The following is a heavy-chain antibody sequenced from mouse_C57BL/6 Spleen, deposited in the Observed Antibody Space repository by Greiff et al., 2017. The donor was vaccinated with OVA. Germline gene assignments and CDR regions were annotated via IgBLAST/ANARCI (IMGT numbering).Heavy chain of an antibody. D-gene: IGHD2-3*01. J-gene: IGHJ3*01. V-gene: IGHV1-52*01. CDR3: ASNHDGWFAY. Sequence: QVQLKQPGAELVRPGSSVKLSCKASGYTFTSYWMHWVKQRPIQGLEWIGNIDPSDSETHYNQKFKDKATLTVDKSSSTAYMQLSSLTSEDSAVYYCASNHDGWFAYWGQGTMVTVSA. CDR2: IDPSDSET. CDR1: GYTFTSYW.